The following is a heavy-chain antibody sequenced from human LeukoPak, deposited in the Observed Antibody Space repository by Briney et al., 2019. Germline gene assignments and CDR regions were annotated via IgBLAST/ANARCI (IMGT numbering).Heavy chain of an antibody. J-gene: IGHJ3*02. D-gene: IGHD4-17*01. Sequence: SETLSLTCSLSGASISSYYWNWIRQPPGKGLEGIGYHYSSGGTKYNPSLKSRVTISVDTSKNQFSLKLYSVTAADTAVYYCTRGSSDYGGYIGAFDIWGQGTMVTVSS. CDR1: GASISSYY. V-gene: IGHV4-59*01. CDR3: TRGSSDYGGYIGAFDI. CDR2: HYSSGGT.